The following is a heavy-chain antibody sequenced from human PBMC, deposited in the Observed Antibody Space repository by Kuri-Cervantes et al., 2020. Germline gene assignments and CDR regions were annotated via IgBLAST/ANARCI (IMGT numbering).Heavy chain of an antibody. CDR1: GFTFSSYW. V-gene: IGHV3-7*01. J-gene: IGHJ4*02. CDR2: IKQDGSEK. Sequence: GGSLRLSCAASGFTFSSYWMSWVRQAPGKGLEWVANIKQDGSEKYYADSVKGRFTISRDNAKNSLYLQMNSLRADDTAVYYCVRETRVGGHGYGAYDYWGQGTLVTVSS. D-gene: IGHD5-18*01. CDR3: VRETRVGGHGYGAYDY.